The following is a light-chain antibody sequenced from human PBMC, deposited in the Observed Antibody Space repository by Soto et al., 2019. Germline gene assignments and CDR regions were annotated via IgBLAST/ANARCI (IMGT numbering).Light chain of an antibody. V-gene: IGLV2-14*01. CDR1: SSDVGAYDY. Sequence: QSALTQPASVSASPGQSIAISCSGTSSDVGAYDYVSWYQHHPGKAPKLIIYEVTYRPSGVSNRFSASKSGNTASLTISGLQAEDEADYYCSSYTTSSTYVFGPGTKLTVL. CDR3: SSYTTSSTYV. J-gene: IGLJ1*01. CDR2: EVT.